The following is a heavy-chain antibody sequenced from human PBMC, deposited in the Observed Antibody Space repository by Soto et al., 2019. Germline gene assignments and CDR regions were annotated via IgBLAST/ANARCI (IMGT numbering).Heavy chain of an antibody. CDR3: ASWTTVTTERFDAFDI. Sequence: SETLSLTCAVSGDSISSYYCMWIRQPPGKGLESIGYLYYGRSANYNPSLKSRVTLSVDTSKNQCSLTLSSVTAADTAVYYCASWTTVTTERFDAFDIGGQGTMVTVSS. J-gene: IGHJ3*02. D-gene: IGHD4-17*01. CDR1: GDSISSYY. CDR2: LYYGRSA. V-gene: IGHV4-59*01.